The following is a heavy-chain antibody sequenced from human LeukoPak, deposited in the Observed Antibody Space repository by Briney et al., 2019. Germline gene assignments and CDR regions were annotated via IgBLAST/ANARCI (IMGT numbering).Heavy chain of an antibody. CDR2: IYYSGST. CDR3: ARGIAAADTPFDY. D-gene: IGHD6-13*01. V-gene: IGHV4-30-4*01. Sequence: TSQTLSLTCTVSGGSISSGEYYWSWIRQPQGKGLEWIGYIYYSGSTYYNPSLKSRVTISVDTSKNQFSLKLSSVTAADTAVYYCARGIAAADTPFDYWGQGTLVTVSS. CDR1: GGSISSGEYY. J-gene: IGHJ4*02.